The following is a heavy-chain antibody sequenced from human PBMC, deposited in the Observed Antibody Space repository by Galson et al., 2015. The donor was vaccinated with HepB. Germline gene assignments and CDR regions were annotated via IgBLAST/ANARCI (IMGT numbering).Heavy chain of an antibody. D-gene: IGHD3-22*01. J-gene: IGHJ4*02. Sequence: SLRLSCAASGFTFSSSAMHWVRQAPGKGLEWVAVISHDGSNKYYADSVKGRFTIYRDNSKTTLYQQMKSLSTEDTDVYYCARDKGDYYDSSGCDYWGQGALVTVSS. CDR1: GFTFSSSA. CDR2: ISHDGSNK. CDR3: ARDKGDYYDSSGCDY. V-gene: IGHV3-30-3*01.